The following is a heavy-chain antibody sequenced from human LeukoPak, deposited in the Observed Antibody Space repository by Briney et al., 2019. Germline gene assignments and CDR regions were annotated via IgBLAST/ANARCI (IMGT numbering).Heavy chain of an antibody. CDR3: AKGKYSGYDIDY. D-gene: IGHD5-12*01. V-gene: IGHV3-21*01. J-gene: IGHJ4*02. CDR2: ISSSSSYI. Sequence: GGSLRLSCAASGFTFSIYSMNWVRQAPGKGLEWVSSISSSSSYIYYADSVKGRFTISRDNAKNSLYLQMNSLRAEDTAVYYCAKGKYSGYDIDYWGQGTLVTVSS. CDR1: GFTFSIYS.